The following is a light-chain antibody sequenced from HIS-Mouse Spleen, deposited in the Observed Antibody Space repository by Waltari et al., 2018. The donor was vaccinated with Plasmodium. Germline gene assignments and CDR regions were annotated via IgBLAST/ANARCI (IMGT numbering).Light chain of an antibody. V-gene: IGLV3-10*01. Sequence: SYELTQPPSVSVSPGQTARITCSGDALPKKYAYWYQQKSGQAPVLGIYEDSKRPSGIPERFYGSSSGTRATLTISGAQVEDEADYYCYSTDSSGNHRVFGGGTKLTVL. CDR1: ALPKKY. CDR2: EDS. J-gene: IGLJ3*02. CDR3: YSTDSSGNHRV.